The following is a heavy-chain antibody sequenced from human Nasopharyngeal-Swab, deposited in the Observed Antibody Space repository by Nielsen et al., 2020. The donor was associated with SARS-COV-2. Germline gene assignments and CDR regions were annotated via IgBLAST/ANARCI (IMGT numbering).Heavy chain of an antibody. CDR2: IYYSGST. V-gene: IGHV4-59*01. J-gene: IGHJ3*02. D-gene: IGHD3-22*01. CDR1: GGSISSYY. Sequence: SETLSLTCTVSGGSISSYYWSWIRQPPGKGLEWIGYIYYSGSTNYTPSLKRRVTISVDTSKNQFSLKLSSVTAADTAVYYCARALYYYEPLDAFDIWGQGTMVTVSS. CDR3: ARALYYYEPLDAFDI.